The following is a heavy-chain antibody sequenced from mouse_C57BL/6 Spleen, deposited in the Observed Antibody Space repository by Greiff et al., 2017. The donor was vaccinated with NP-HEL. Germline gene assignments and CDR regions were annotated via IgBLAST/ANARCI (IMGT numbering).Heavy chain of an antibody. Sequence: QVQLKESGAELARPGASVKLSCKASGYTFTSYGISWVKQRTGQGLEWIGEIYPRSGNTYYNEKFKGKATLTADKSSSTAYMELRSLTSEDSAVYFCARRRDAGYYFDYWGQGTTLTVSS. J-gene: IGHJ2*01. CDR1: GYTFTSYG. CDR2: IYPRSGNT. CDR3: ARRRDAGYYFDY. V-gene: IGHV1-81*01. D-gene: IGHD3-3*01.